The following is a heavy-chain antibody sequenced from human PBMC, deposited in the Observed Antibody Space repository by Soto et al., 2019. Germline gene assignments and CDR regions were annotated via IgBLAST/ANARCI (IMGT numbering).Heavy chain of an antibody. CDR3: ARAASSAVSLFDS. V-gene: IGHV1-18*03. J-gene: IGHJ4*02. CDR1: GYTFTSSG. Sequence: QVQLVQSGAEVKKPGASVKVSCKASGYTFTSSGISWVRQAPGQGLEWMGWISGYNGNTNYAQKFQGRVTMTADTHTSTAYMELRSLISNDMAVYFCARAASSAVSLFDSWGQGTLVTVSS. D-gene: IGHD4-17*01. CDR2: ISGYNGNT.